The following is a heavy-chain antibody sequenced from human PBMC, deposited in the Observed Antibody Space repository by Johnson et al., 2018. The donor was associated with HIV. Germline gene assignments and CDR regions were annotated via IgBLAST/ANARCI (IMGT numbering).Heavy chain of an antibody. CDR1: GFTFSSYD. CDR2: IGTAGDT. V-gene: IGHV3-13*01. Sequence: EVQLVESGGGLVKPGGSLRLSCAASGFTFSSYDMHWVRQATGKGLEWVSAIGTAGDTYYPGSVKGRFTISRENAKNSMYLKMNSLRAGDTAVYYCARSITIFGVGGAFDIWGQGTMVTVSS. D-gene: IGHD3-3*01. J-gene: IGHJ3*02. CDR3: ARSITIFGVGGAFDI.